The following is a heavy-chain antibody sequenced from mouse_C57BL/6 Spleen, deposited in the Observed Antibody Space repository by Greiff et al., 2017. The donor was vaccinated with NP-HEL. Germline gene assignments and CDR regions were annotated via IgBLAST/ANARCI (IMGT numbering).Heavy chain of an antibody. J-gene: IGHJ1*03. V-gene: IGHV1-66*01. D-gene: IGHD1-1*01. CDR3: ASPSYYGSSSNWYFDV. Sequence: VHLVESGPELVKPGASVKISCKASGYSFTSYYIHWVKQRPGQGLEWIGWIYPGSGNTKYNEKFKGKATLTADTSSSTAYMQLSSLTSEDSAVYYCASPSYYGSSSNWYFDVWGTGTTVTVSS. CDR1: GYSFTSYY. CDR2: IYPGSGNT.